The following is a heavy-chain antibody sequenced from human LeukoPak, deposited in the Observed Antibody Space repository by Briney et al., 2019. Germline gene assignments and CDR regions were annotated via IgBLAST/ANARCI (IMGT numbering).Heavy chain of an antibody. CDR1: GFTFSSYA. CDR3: AKESRSLPYYYFDY. CDR2: ISGSGGST. J-gene: IGHJ4*02. D-gene: IGHD2-21*01. V-gene: IGHV3-23*01. Sequence: GGSLRLSCAASGFTFSSYAMSWVRQAPGKGLEWVSIISGSGGSTYYADSVKGRFTISRDNTQNTLYLQMNSLSAEDTAVYYCAKESRSLPYYYFDYWGQGTLVTVSS.